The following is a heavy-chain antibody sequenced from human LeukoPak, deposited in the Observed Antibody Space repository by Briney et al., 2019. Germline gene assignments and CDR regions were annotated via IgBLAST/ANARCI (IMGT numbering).Heavy chain of an antibody. V-gene: IGHV1-8*03. CDR3: AAPCGGDCSDFDY. Sequence: ASVKVSCKASGYTFTSYDINWVRQATGQGLEWMGWMNPNSGNTGYAQKFQGRVTITADESTSTAYMELSSLRSEDTAVYYCAAPCGGDCSDFDYWGQGTLVTVSS. CDR1: GYTFTSYD. D-gene: IGHD2-21*01. CDR2: MNPNSGNT. J-gene: IGHJ4*02.